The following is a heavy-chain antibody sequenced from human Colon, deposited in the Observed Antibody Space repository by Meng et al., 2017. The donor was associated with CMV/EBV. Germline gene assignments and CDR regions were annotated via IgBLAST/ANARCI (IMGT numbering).Heavy chain of an antibody. Sequence: QVQLVQSGAEVKTPGASVKVSCKASGISFPGHYIHWVRQAPGQGLEWMGRINPNSGDTIFAQNFQGRLTMTRDSSISTAYMELTSLTSDDTAVYYCARPEHYYHTSGYPEDYFDYWGQGTLVTVSS. CDR1: GISFPGHY. CDR3: ARPEHYYHTSGYPEDYFDY. D-gene: IGHD3-22*01. V-gene: IGHV1-2*06. CDR2: INPNSGDT. J-gene: IGHJ4*02.